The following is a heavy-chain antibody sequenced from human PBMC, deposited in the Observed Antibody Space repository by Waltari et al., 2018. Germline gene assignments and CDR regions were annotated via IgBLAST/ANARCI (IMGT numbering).Heavy chain of an antibody. D-gene: IGHD1-26*01. CDR1: GYTFTDYH. Sequence: QVQLVQSGTEVKKPGASVRVSCQASGYTFTDYHLHWVRQTPGHGFEWRGWINPKNGEHSYAKNFLGRVTMTRDTSINTAYMDLRGLRSDDAAVYFCARDPGPRVGAPDFWGQGTLVTVFS. CDR2: INPKNGEH. V-gene: IGHV1-2*02. CDR3: ARDPGPRVGAPDF. J-gene: IGHJ4*02.